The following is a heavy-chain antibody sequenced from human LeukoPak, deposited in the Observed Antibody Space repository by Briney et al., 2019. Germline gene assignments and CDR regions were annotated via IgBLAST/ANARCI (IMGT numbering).Heavy chain of an antibody. CDR1: GGTFSSYA. D-gene: IGHD3-10*01. CDR3: ARSPAIYYYGSGSYPNDFDY. J-gene: IGHJ4*02. V-gene: IGHV1-69*04. CDR2: IIPILGIA. Sequence: SVKVSCKASGGTFSSYAISWVRQAPGQGLEWMGRIIPILGIANYAQKFQGRVTITADRSTSTAYMELSSLRSEDTAVYYCARSPAIYYYGSGSYPNDFDYWGQGTLVTVSS.